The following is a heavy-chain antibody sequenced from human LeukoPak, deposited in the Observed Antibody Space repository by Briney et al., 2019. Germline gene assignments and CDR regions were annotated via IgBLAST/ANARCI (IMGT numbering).Heavy chain of an antibody. V-gene: IGHV3-48*03. CDR3: ARGVHYYYYMDV. CDR1: GFTFSSYE. CDR2: ISSSGSTK. Sequence: GGSLRLSCAVSGFTFSSYEMNWVRQAPGKGLEWLSYISSSGSTKYYVDSVKGRFTISRDNAKNSLYLQMNSLRAEDTAVYFCARGVHYYYYMDVWGKGTTVTVSS. J-gene: IGHJ6*03.